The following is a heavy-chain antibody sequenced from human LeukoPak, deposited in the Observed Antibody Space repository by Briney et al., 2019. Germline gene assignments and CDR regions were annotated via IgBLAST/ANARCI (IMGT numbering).Heavy chain of an antibody. J-gene: IGHJ5*02. V-gene: IGHV1-69*06. CDR2: IIPMFGTP. D-gene: IGHD6-13*01. CDR1: GDTFSNYA. CDR3: ARVAAPGNRFWFDP. Sequence: SVKVSCKASGDTFSNYAISWVRQAPGQGLEWMGSIIPMFGTPNNAQKFQDRVTITADKPTNTAYMELSSLRSEDTAVYYCARVAAPGNRFWFDPWGQGTLVTVSS.